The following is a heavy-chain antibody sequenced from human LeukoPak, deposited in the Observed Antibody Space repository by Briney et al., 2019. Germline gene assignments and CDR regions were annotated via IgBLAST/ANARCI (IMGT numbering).Heavy chain of an antibody. CDR2: ISYDGSDK. Sequence: PGRSLRLSCAASGFTFRSFGLNWVRQAPGKGLEWVAAISYDGSDKHTADAVKGRFTVSRDNSKNTLYLQTNSLRIEDTAVYYCAKESDSSGWKFYGMDVWGQGTTVTVSS. CDR1: GFTFRSFG. CDR3: AKESDSSGWKFYGMDV. V-gene: IGHV3-30*18. J-gene: IGHJ6*02. D-gene: IGHD6-19*01.